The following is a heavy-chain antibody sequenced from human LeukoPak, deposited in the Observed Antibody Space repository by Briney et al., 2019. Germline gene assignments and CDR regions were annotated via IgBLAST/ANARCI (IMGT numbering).Heavy chain of an antibody. V-gene: IGHV1-2*02. CDR1: GYTFTGYY. CDR2: INPNSGGT. Sequence: ASVKVSCKASGYTFTGYYMHWVRQAPGQGLEWMGWINPNSGGTYYAQKFQGRVSMTRDTSISTAYMELSSLRSDDTAVYYCARAGGRSWFDPWGQGTLVTVSS. CDR3: ARAGGRSWFDP. J-gene: IGHJ5*02.